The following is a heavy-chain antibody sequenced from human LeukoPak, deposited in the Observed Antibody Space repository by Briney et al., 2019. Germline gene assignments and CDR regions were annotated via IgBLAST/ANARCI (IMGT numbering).Heavy chain of an antibody. J-gene: IGHJ5*02. D-gene: IGHD4-17*01. Sequence: ASVKVSCKASGYTFTSYYMHWVRQAPGQGLEWMGIINPSGGSTSYEQKFQGRVTITTDESTSTAYMELSSLRSEDTAVYYCARESDYGDYDGNRPGVSNWFDPWGQGTLVTVSS. V-gene: IGHV1-46*01. CDR3: ARESDYGDYDGNRPGVSNWFDP. CDR2: INPSGGST. CDR1: GYTFTSYY.